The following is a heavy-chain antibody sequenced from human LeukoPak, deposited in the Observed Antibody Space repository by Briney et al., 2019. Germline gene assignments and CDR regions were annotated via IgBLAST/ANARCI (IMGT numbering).Heavy chain of an antibody. CDR3: ARDRSSVVPAAMFY. D-gene: IGHD2-2*01. Sequence: PGGSLRLSCAASGFTFSSYWMHWVRQAPGKGLVWVPRINSDGSSTSYADSVKGRFTISRDNAKNTLYLQMNSLRAEDTAVYYCARDRSSVVPAAMFYWGQGTLVTVSS. CDR1: GFTFSSYW. J-gene: IGHJ4*02. CDR2: INSDGSST. V-gene: IGHV3-74*01.